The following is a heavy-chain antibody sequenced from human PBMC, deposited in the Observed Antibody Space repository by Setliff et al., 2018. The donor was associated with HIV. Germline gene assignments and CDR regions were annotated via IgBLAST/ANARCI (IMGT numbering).Heavy chain of an antibody. D-gene: IGHD2-8*01. J-gene: IGHJ3*02. CDR2: MNPNSGNT. CDR1: GYTFTSYD. Sequence: ASVKVSCKASGYTFTSYDINWVRQATGQGLEWMGWMNPNSGNTGYAQKFQGRVTITRDTSISTAYMELSSLRSDDTAVYYCASKISCTNGVCLDAFDTWGQGTMVTVSS. CDR3: ASKISCTNGVCLDAFDT. V-gene: IGHV1-8*03.